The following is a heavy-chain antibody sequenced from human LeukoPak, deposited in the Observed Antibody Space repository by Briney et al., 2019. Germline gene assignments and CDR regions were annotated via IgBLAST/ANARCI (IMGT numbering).Heavy chain of an antibody. D-gene: IGHD6-13*01. CDR2: ISSSSSTI. J-gene: IGHJ6*02. CDR1: GFTFSSYS. Sequence: GGSLRLSCAASGFTFSSYSMNWVRQAPGKGLEWVSYISSSSSTIYYADSVKGRFTISRDNAKNSLYLQMNSLRAEDTAVYYCARDEAAGWGYYYYGMDVWGQGTTVTVSS. CDR3: ARDEAAGWGYYYYGMDV. V-gene: IGHV3-48*04.